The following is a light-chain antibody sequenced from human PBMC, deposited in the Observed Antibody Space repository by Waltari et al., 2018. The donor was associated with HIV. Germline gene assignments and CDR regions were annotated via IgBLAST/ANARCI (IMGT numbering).Light chain of an antibody. J-gene: IGLJ2*01. CDR1: NSDIGGYNY. CDR2: EVT. V-gene: IGLV2-8*01. CDR3: SSYANKNGFYVV. Sequence: QSALTQPPSASGSPGQSVTIPCTGPNSDIGGYNYVPWYQQHPGKAPKLVISEVTKRPSGVPGRFSGSKSGTTASLTVSGLQAEDEADYYCSSYANKNGFYVVFGGGTRLTVL.